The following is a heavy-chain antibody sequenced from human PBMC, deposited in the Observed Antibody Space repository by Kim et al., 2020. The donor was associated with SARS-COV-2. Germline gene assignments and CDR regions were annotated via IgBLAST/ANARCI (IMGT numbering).Heavy chain of an antibody. J-gene: IGHJ5*02. Sequence: ASVKVSCKASGYTFTSYYMHWVRQAPGQGLEWMGIINPSGGSTSYAQKFQGRVTMTRDTSTSTIYMELSSLRSEDTAVYYCARAHYDILTGGPYNWFDPWGQGTLVTVSS. CDR3: ARAHYDILTGGPYNWFDP. CDR1: GYTFTSYY. D-gene: IGHD3-9*01. CDR2: INPSGGST. V-gene: IGHV1-46*01.